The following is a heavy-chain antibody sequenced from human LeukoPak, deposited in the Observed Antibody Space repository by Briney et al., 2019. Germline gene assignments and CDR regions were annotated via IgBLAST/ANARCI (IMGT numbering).Heavy chain of an antibody. J-gene: IGHJ5*02. CDR3: ARHPCDSRGYVT. D-gene: IGHD3-22*01. CDR1: GGSISSSSYY. CDR2: IYYSGST. V-gene: IGHV4-39*01. Sequence: SETLSLTCTVSGGSISSSSYYWGWIRQPPGKGLEWIGSIYYSGSTYYNPSLKSRVTISVDTSKNQFSLKLSSVTAADTAVYYCARHPCDSRGYVTWGQGILLTVSS.